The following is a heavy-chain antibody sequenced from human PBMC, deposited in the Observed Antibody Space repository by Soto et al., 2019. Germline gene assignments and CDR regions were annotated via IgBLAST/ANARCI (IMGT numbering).Heavy chain of an antibody. J-gene: IGHJ4*02. Sequence: VQLVESGGGVVRPGGSLRLSCAAFGFPFDDYGMSWVRQAPGKGLEWVSGINRDGGSTAYADSVKGRFTISRDNAKNSLYLQMNSLRAEDTAFYYCARAPGFYGDFFDYWGQGALVTVSS. CDR3: ARAPGFYGDFFDY. D-gene: IGHD4-17*01. CDR2: INRDGGST. V-gene: IGHV3-20*04. CDR1: GFPFDDYG.